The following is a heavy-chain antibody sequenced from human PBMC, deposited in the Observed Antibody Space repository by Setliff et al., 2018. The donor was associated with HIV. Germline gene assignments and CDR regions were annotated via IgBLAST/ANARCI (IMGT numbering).Heavy chain of an antibody. CDR1: GFSFSRYT. D-gene: IGHD6-19*01. J-gene: IGHJ4*02. CDR2: ISRRTNLYT. V-gene: IGHV3-21*04. Sequence: GGSLRLSCVASGFSFSRYTMMWVRQTPGKGLEWVAYISRRTNLYTKYTDSVKGRFTISRDSANNSLYLQMNDLGAEDTAIYYCARFPATWGYSSGWIDYWGQGTLVTVSS. CDR3: ARFPATWGYSSGWIDY.